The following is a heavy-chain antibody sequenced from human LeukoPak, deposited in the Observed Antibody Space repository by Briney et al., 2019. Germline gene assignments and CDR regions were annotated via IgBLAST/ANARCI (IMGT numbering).Heavy chain of an antibody. D-gene: IGHD6-13*01. V-gene: IGHV3-7*04. CDR2: IKQDGSEK. J-gene: IGHJ4*02. CDR3: ARGSIAAAGIFDY. Sequence: GGSLRLSCAASGFTFRSYWVNWVRQAPGKGLEWVANIKQDGSEKYYVDSVEGRFSISRDNAKNSLYLQMNSLRAEDTAVYYCARGSIAAAGIFDYWGQGTLVTVSS. CDR1: GFTFRSYW.